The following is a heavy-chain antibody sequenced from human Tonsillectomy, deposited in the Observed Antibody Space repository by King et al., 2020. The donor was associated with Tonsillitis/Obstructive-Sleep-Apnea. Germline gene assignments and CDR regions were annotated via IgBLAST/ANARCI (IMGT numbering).Heavy chain of an antibody. Sequence: VQLVESGGGLVQPGGSLKLSCAASGFTFSDSTMHWVRQASGKGLEWVGRIRSKANIYATVYAASVYGRFTISVDDSKNTAYLQMNSLKTEDTAVYHCTTGYGDYWGQGTLVTVSS. D-gene: IGHD5-12*01. CDR1: GFTFSDST. V-gene: IGHV3-73*01. CDR3: TTGYGDY. J-gene: IGHJ4*02. CDR2: IRSKANIYAT.